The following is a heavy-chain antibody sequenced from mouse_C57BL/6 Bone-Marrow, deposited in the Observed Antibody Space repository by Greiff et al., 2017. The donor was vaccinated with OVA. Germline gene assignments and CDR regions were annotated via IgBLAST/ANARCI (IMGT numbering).Heavy chain of an antibody. J-gene: IGHJ1*03. CDR1: GYSFTDYN. V-gene: IGHV1-39*01. Sequence: EVQLQESGPELVKPGASVKISCKASGYSFTDYNMNWVKQSNGKSLEWIGGINPNYGTTSYNQKFKGKATLTVDQSSSTAYMQLNSLTSADASVYYCALRGGYDSADGWYFDVWGTGTTVTVSS. D-gene: IGHD2-4*01. CDR2: INPNYGTT. CDR3: ALRGGYDSADGWYFDV.